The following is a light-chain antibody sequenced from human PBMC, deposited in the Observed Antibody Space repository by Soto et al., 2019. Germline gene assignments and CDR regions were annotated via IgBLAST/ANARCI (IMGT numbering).Light chain of an antibody. Sequence: EIVLTQSPGTLSLSPGERATLPCTASESVTSSCLAWYQRKPGQAPRLLIHTTSTRATDIPDRFSGSGSGTDFTLTLSRLEPEDFAVYYCQQCGGSPLFSFGPGTRVDI. J-gene: IGKJ3*01. CDR1: ESVTSSC. CDR3: QQCGGSPLFS. V-gene: IGKV3-20*01. CDR2: TTS.